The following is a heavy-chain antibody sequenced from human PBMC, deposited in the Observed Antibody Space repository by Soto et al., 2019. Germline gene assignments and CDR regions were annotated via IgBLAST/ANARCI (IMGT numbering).Heavy chain of an antibody. V-gene: IGHV4-4*07. CDR2: VSTNGAT. J-gene: IGHJ6*02. CDR3: ARADYEILTGSYAMDV. Sequence: XERLSLAITVCDYCICSYYRNWTRQPAGKGLEWIGRVSTNGATNYNPSLESRVTMSVDTSKNQFSLKLTSATAADTAVYFCARADYEILTGSYAMDVWGQGTTVTVSS. D-gene: IGHD3-9*01. CDR1: DYCICSYY.